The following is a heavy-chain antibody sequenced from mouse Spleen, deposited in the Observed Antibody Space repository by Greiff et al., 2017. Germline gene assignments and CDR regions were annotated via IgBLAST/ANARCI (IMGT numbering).Heavy chain of an antibody. D-gene: IGHD4-1*01. J-gene: IGHJ2*01. V-gene: IGHV1-52*01. Sequence: QVQLQQPGAELVRPGSSVKLSCKASGYTFTSYWMHWVKQRPIQGLEWIGNIDPSDSETHYNQKFKDKATLTVDKSSSTAYMQLSSLTSEDSAVYYCARSTGTRYFDYWGQGTTLTVSS. CDR1: GYTFTSYW. CDR2: IDPSDSET. CDR3: ARSTGTRYFDY.